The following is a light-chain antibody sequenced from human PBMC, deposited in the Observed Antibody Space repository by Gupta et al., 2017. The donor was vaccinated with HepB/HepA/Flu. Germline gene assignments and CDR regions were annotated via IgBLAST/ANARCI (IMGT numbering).Light chain of an antibody. Sequence: IVMPQSPDTLSASPGERATLSCRASQTVSSNLAWYQQKPGQAPRLLIYAASTRATGLPARFSGSGSGTEFTLTISSLQSEDSAVYHCQQDNNAPLTFGQGTKLEIK. CDR1: QTVSSN. CDR2: AAS. V-gene: IGKV3-15*01. J-gene: IGKJ5*01. CDR3: QQDNNAPLT.